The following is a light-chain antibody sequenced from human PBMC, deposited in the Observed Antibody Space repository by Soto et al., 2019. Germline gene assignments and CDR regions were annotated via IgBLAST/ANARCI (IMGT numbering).Light chain of an antibody. CDR3: QQYNKWEYT. CDR1: QSVSSN. Sequence: EIVMTQSPATLSVSPGERATLSCRASQSVSSNLAWYQQKPGQAPTLLIYGASTRATGIPAKFSGSGSGTECTLTISSLQYEDFSVYYCQQYNKWEYTFGQGNKLEIK. V-gene: IGKV3-15*01. CDR2: GAS. J-gene: IGKJ2*01.